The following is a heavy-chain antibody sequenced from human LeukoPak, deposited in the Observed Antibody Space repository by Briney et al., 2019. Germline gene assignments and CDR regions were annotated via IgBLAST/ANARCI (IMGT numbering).Heavy chain of an antibody. CDR3: ASQYYTRGYFDY. CDR2: ISAYNGNT. V-gene: IGHV1-18*01. CDR1: GYTLTELS. J-gene: IGHJ4*02. D-gene: IGHD1-26*01. Sequence: GASVKVSCKVSGYTLTELSMHWVRQAPGQGLEWMGWISAYNGNTNYAQKLQGRVTMTTDTSTSTAYMELRSLRSDDTAVYYCASQYYTRGYFDYWGQGTLVTVSS.